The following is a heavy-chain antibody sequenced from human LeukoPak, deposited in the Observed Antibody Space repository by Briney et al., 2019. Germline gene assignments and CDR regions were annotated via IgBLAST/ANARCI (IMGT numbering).Heavy chain of an antibody. J-gene: IGHJ6*03. CDR1: GFTFSSYS. V-gene: IGHV3-21*01. Sequence: GGSLRLSCAASGFTFSSYSMNWVRQAPGKGLEWVSSISSSRTYIYYGDSVKGRFTISRDNAKNSLYLQMNSLRVEDTAVYYCAREGKLELPPYYYYYMDVWGKGTTVTVSS. CDR3: AREGKLELPPYYYYYMDV. CDR2: ISSSRTYI. D-gene: IGHD1-7*01.